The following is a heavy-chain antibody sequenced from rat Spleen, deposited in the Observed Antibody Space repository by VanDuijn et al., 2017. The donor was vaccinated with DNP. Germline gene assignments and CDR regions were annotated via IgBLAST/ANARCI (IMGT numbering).Heavy chain of an antibody. D-gene: IGHD1-4*01. CDR1: GDSVTSDYR. CDR2: INNAGTT. Sequence: EVKLQESGPGLVKPSQSLSLTCSVTGDSVTSDYRWNWIRKFPGDKLEWMGYINNAGTTKYNPSLKSRISITRDTSKNQFFLQVNSINSEDTATYYCARSTDCGCNWDYWGQGVMVPVSS. V-gene: IGHV3-3*01. CDR3: ARSTDCGCNWDY. J-gene: IGHJ2*01.